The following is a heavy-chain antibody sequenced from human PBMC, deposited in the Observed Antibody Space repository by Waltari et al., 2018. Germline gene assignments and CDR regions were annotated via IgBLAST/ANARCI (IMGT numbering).Heavy chain of an antibody. D-gene: IGHD6-19*01. V-gene: IGHV1-69*10. CDR3: ARSPKIAVAATGAFDY. Sequence: QVQLVQSGAEVQKPGSSVKVSCKASGDTFTTYSIIWVRQAPGQGLEWMGGIIPILGITHYAEKFQGRVTITADKSTSTAYMELSTLRSDDTAVYYCARSPKIAVAATGAFDYWGQGTLVTASA. CDR2: IIPILGIT. CDR1: GDTFTTYS. J-gene: IGHJ4*02.